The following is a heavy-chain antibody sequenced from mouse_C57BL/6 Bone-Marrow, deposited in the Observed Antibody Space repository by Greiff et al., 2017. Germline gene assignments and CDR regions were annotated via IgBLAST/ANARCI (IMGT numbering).Heavy chain of an antibody. CDR3: ARDCNDPWFAY. D-gene: IGHD2-1*01. CDR2: IDPEDGDT. V-gene: IGHV14-2*01. J-gene: IGHJ3*01. Sequence: VQLQQSGAELVKPGASVKLSCTASGFNIKDSYMHWVKQRTEQGLEWIGRIDPEDGDTNYAPKFQGKATITAYTSSNTAYLQLSSLTSEDTAVYYCARDCNDPWFAYWGQGTLVTVSA. CDR1: GFNIKDSY.